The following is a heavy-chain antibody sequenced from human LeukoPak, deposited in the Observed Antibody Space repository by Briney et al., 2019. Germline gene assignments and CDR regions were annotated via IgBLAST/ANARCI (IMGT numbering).Heavy chain of an antibody. Sequence: ASAKVSCKASGYTFTSYYMHWVRQAPGQGLEWMGIINPSGGSTSFAQKFQGRVTMTRDMSTSTVYMELSSLRSEDTAVYYCARGETAMVTLGDYWGQGTLVTVSS. J-gene: IGHJ4*02. CDR2: INPSGGST. D-gene: IGHD5-18*01. CDR3: ARGETAMVTLGDY. CDR1: GYTFTSYY. V-gene: IGHV1-46*01.